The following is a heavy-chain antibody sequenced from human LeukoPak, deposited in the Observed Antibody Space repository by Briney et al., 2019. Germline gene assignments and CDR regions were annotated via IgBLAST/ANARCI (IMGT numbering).Heavy chain of an antibody. V-gene: IGHV3-23*01. CDR2: ISGSGGST. D-gene: IGHD2-15*01. Sequence: GGSLRLSCAASGFTFSSYAMSWVRQAPGKGLEWVSAISGSGGSTYYADSVKGRFTISRDNSKNTLYLQMNSLRTEDTAVYYCAKDRIVVVAAKGAFDIWGQGTMVTVSS. J-gene: IGHJ3*02. CDR1: GFTFSSYA. CDR3: AKDRIVVVAAKGAFDI.